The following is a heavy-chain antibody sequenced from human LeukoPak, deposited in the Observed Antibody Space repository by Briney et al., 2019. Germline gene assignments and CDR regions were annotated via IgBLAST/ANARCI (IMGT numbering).Heavy chain of an antibody. D-gene: IGHD5-18*01. J-gene: IGHJ4*02. V-gene: IGHV4-39*01. Sequence: SETLSLTCTVSGGSISSSSYYWGWIRQPPGRGLEWIGSVYYSGSTYYNSSLKSRVTISVDTSKNQFSLKLSSVTAADTAVYYCGRTFGYSYGYLDHWGQGTLVTVSS. CDR3: GRTFGYSYGYLDH. CDR2: VYYSGST. CDR1: GGSISSSSYY.